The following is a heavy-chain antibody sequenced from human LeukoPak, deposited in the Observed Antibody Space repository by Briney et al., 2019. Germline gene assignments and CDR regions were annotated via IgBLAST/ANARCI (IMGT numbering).Heavy chain of an antibody. CDR2: ISAYNGNT. CDR1: GYTFTSYG. V-gene: IGHV1-18*01. CDR3: ARDRRQLTVLYYYYYGMDV. J-gene: IGHJ6*02. Sequence: ASVKVSCKASGYTFTSYGISWVRQAPGQGLEWVGWISAYNGNTNYAQKLQGRVTMTTDTSTSTAYMELRSLRSDDTAVYYCARDRRQLTVLYYYYYGMDVWGQGTTVTVSS. D-gene: IGHD6-13*01.